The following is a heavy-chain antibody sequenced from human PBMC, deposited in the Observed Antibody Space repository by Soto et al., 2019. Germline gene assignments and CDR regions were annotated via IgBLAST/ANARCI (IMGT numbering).Heavy chain of an antibody. CDR1: GVTVISNY. Sequence: GGSLRLSCAASGVTVISNYMSWGLQAPWKGPEWVSVIYSGGSTYYADSVKGRFTISRDNSKNTLYLQMNSLRAEDTAVYYCATLGHIVVVRECRRTRQPFPLCGQGTPVPVSS. CDR3: ATLGHIVVVRECRRTRQPFPL. V-gene: IGHV3-53*01. J-gene: IGHJ1*01. D-gene: IGHD2-21*01. CDR2: IYSGGST.